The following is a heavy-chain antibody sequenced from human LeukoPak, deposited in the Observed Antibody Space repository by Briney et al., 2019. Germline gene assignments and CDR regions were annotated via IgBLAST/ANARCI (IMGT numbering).Heavy chain of an antibody. CDR2: IYSGGST. D-gene: IGHD5-12*01. Sequence: GGSLRLSCAASGITFSDYYMSWVRQAPGKGLEWVSVIYSGGSTYYADSVKGRFTISRDNSKNTLYLQMNSLRAEDTAVYYCARGQWLRSAYWFDPWGQGTLVTVSS. J-gene: IGHJ5*02. V-gene: IGHV3-53*01. CDR3: ARGQWLRSAYWFDP. CDR1: GITFSDYY.